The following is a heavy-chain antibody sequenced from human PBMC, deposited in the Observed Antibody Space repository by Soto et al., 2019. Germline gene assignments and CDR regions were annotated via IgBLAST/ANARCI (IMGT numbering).Heavy chain of an antibody. Sequence: GGSLRLSCAASGFTFSGSGIHWVRQASGKGLEWVGRIRTKTNNYATAYAASVKGRFTISRDDSKNMAYLQMNSLKTEDTAVYNCTAMAGIDYWGQGLLGTVSS. J-gene: IGHJ4*02. CDR2: IRTKTNNYAT. CDR1: GFTFSGSG. V-gene: IGHV3-73*01. D-gene: IGHD6-19*01. CDR3: TAMAGIDY.